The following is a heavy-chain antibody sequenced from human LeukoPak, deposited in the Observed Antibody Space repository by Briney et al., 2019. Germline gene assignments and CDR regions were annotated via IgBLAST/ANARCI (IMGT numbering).Heavy chain of an antibody. CDR1: GFTFSDYY. Sequence: PGGSLRLSCAASGFTFSDYYMSWIRQAPGKGLEWVSYISSSGSTIYYADSVKGRFTISRDNAKNSLYLQMNSLRAEDTAVYYCAREIFYSSSWTDAFDIWGQGTMVTVSS. V-gene: IGHV3-11*04. CDR2: ISSSGSTI. CDR3: AREIFYSSSWTDAFDI. J-gene: IGHJ3*02. D-gene: IGHD6-13*01.